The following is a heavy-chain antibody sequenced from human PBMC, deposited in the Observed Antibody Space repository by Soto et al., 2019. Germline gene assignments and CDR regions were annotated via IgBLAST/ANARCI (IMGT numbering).Heavy chain of an antibody. Sequence: EVQLVESGGGLVKPGGYLRLSCVASGFTFTDVWMTWVRQAPGKGLEWVGRIKRKIDGETTDYAAPVKGRFTISRDDLKNTLFLQMNSLKSEDTAVYYCAVDAQCSSTNCPGAFDIWGQGTMVTVSS. D-gene: IGHD2-2*01. J-gene: IGHJ3*02. CDR3: AVDAQCSSTNCPGAFDI. CDR1: GFTFTDVW. V-gene: IGHV3-15*01. CDR2: IKRKIDGETT.